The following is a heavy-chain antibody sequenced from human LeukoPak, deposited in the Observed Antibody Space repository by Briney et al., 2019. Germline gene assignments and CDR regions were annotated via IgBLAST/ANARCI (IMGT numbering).Heavy chain of an antibody. CDR1: GGSILDSTYY. D-gene: IGHD3-16*01. V-gene: IGHV4-39*07. Sequence: PSETLSLTCTVSGGSILDSTYYWAWIRQPPGKGLEWIGEINHSGSTNYNPSPKSRITISVDMSKNQFSLKLSSVTAADTAVYYCARGRWGIADYWGQGTLVTVSS. CDR2: INHSGST. J-gene: IGHJ4*02. CDR3: ARGRWGIADY.